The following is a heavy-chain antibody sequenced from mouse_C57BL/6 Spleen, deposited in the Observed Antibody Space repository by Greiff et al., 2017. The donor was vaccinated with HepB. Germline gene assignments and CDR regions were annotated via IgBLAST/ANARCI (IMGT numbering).Heavy chain of an antibody. CDR1: GFTFSSYG. CDR3: ATTVVHWYFDV. Sequence: EVMLVESGGDLVKPGGSLKLSCAASGFTFSSYGMSWVRQTPDKRLEWVATISSGGSYTYYPDSVKGRFTISRDNAKNTLYRQMGSLKSEDTAMYYCATTVVHWYFDVWGTGTTVTVSS. J-gene: IGHJ1*03. D-gene: IGHD1-1*01. V-gene: IGHV5-6*01. CDR2: ISSGGSYT.